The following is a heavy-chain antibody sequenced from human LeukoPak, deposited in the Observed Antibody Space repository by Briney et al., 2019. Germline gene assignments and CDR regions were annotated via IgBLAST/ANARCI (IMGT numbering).Heavy chain of an antibody. Sequence: GGSLRLSCVASGFTLSNAWMSWVRQAPGKGLEWVGRIKGKTDGGTTDYAAPVKGRFTISRDDSKNTLYLQMNSLKTEDTAVYYCTSPPGAPGSVVPDYWGQGTLVTVSS. CDR3: TSPPGAPGSVVPDY. CDR2: IKGKTDGGTT. CDR1: GFTLSNAW. J-gene: IGHJ4*02. D-gene: IGHD3-10*01. V-gene: IGHV3-15*01.